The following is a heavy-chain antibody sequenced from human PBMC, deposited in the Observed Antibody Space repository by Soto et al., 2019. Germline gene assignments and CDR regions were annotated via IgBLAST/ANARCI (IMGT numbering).Heavy chain of an antibody. D-gene: IGHD5-12*01. CDR3: SKWSGYGDL. CDR2: ISVTPGIT. J-gene: IGHJ4*02. CDR1: GFTMSTYS. Sequence: EMQLLESGGGLVQPGGSLRLSCAASGFTMSTYSVTWVRQAPGKGLEWVSGISVTPGITFYADSVKGRFTISRDSSKNAVYLQMNNLRAEDTSMYFCSKWSGYGDLWGQGTLVTVSS. V-gene: IGHV3-23*01.